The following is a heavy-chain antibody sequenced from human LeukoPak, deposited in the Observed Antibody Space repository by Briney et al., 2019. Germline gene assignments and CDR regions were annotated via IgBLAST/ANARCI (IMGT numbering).Heavy chain of an antibody. CDR3: TNVDDY. V-gene: IGHV3-23*01. J-gene: IGHJ4*02. CDR1: VFIFSNYA. CDR2: ISGSGGST. Sequence: GGSLTLSCAASVFIFSNYAMSWVRQAPGKGLEWVSTISGSGGSTYYADSVKGRVSISRDNSKNTLYLQMNSLRAEDTAMYYCTNVDDYWGQGTLVTVSS. D-gene: IGHD5-12*01.